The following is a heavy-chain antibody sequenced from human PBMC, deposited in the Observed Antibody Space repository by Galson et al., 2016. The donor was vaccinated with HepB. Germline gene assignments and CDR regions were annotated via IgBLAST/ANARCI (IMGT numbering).Heavy chain of an antibody. J-gene: IGHJ3*02. CDR1: GFTFSRYA. CDR2: TRGSGRRT. D-gene: IGHD3-9*01. Sequence: SLRLSCAASGFTFSRYAMSWVRQAPGKGLEWVSSTRGSGRRTYYADSVKGRYTISRDNSKHTLYLQMHSLRAEDTTVYYCASDSVYYDILTGRRVDDAFDIWGQGTMVTVSS. CDR3: ASDSVYYDILTGRRVDDAFDI. V-gene: IGHV3-23*01.